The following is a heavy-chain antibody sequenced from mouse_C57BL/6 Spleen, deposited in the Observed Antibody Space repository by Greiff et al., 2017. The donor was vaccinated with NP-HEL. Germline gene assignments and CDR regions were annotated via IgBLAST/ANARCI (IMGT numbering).Heavy chain of an antibody. J-gene: IGHJ2*01. CDR3: ARRGATTKYFDD. D-gene: IGHD3-1*01. V-gene: IGHV1-64*01. CDR2: IHPNSGST. Sequence: QVQLQQPGAELVKPGASVKLSCKASGYTFTSYWMHWVKQRPGQGLEWIGMIHPNSGSTNYNEKFKSKATLTVDKSSSTAYMQLSSLTSEDSAVYYCARRGATTKYFDDWGQGTTLTVSS. CDR1: GYTFTSYW.